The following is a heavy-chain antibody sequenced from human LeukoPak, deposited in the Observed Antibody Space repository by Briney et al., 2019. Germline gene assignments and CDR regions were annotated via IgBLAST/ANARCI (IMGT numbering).Heavy chain of an antibody. Sequence: PSETLSLTCAVYGGSFSGYYWSWIRQPPGKGLEWIGEINHSGSTNYNPSLKSRVTISVDTSKNQFSLKLSSVTAADTAVYYCARPWYYYYYYMDVWGKGTTVTVSS. V-gene: IGHV4-34*01. D-gene: IGHD1-14*01. J-gene: IGHJ6*03. CDR2: INHSGST. CDR1: GGSFSGYY. CDR3: ARPWYYYYYYMDV.